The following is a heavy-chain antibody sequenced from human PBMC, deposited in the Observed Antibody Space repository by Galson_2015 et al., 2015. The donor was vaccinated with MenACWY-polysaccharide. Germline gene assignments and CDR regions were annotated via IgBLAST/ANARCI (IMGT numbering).Heavy chain of an antibody. J-gene: IGHJ5*02. Sequence: SCKASGYTFTTYAMNWVRQAPGQGLEWVGGINSNTGSPGYAQGFTGRFVISLDTSVSTAHLQISSLEAEDTAVYYCALDSDTSGCFLAWGQGTLVTVSS. D-gene: IGHD3-22*01. CDR2: INSNTGSP. CDR1: GYTFTTYA. V-gene: IGHV7-4-1*02. CDR3: ALDSDTSGCFLA.